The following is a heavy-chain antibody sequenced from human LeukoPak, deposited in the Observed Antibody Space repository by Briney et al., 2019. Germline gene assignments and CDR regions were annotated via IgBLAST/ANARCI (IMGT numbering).Heavy chain of an antibody. D-gene: IGHD1-26*01. CDR1: GFTFDDYA. CDR3: AKDHGSH. CDR2: ISWNSGSI. Sequence: GRSLRLSCAASGFTFDDYAIHWVRQAPGNGLEWVSGISWNSGSIGYADSVKGRFTISRDNAKNSLYLQMNSLRAEDTALYYCAKDHGSHWGQGTLVTVSS. V-gene: IGHV3-9*01. J-gene: IGHJ4*02.